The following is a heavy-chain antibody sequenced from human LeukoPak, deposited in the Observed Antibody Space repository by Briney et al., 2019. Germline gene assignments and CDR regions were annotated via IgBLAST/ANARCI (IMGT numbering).Heavy chain of an antibody. V-gene: IGHV1-8*03. Sequence: GASVRVSCKASGYTFTSYDINWVRQATGQGLEWMGWMNPNGGNTGYAQKFQGRVTITRNTSISTAYMELSSLRSEDTAVYYCARGPDTAMVTYYYYYYMDVWGKGTTVTVSS. CDR3: ARGPDTAMVTYYYYYYMDV. D-gene: IGHD5-18*01. CDR2: MNPNGGNT. CDR1: GYTFTSYD. J-gene: IGHJ6*03.